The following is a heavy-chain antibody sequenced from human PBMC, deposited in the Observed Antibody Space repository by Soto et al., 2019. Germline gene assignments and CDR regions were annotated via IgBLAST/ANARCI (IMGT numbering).Heavy chain of an antibody. CDR3: ARGSDYNKVGY. CDR2: FYHTGIT. V-gene: IGHV4-59*02. D-gene: IGHD3-9*01. J-gene: IGHJ4*02. Sequence: QVQLQESGPGLVKPSETLSLTCTVSGGSVSSSYWSWIRQPPGKGLEWIGYFYHTGITNYNPSLKSRVTVSLDTSKTQFSLKLSSVTAADTAVYYCARGSDYNKVGYWGQGTLVTVSS. CDR1: GGSVSSSY.